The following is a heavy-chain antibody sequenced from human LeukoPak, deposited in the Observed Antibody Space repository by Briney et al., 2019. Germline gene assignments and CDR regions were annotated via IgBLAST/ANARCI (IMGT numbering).Heavy chain of an antibody. CDR1: GFTFSSYG. V-gene: IGHV3-33*01. J-gene: IGHJ4*02. CDR3: ARGHLYSSGWYDY. CDR2: IWYDGSNK. D-gene: IGHD6-19*01. Sequence: GGSLRLSCAASGFTFSSYGMHWVRQALGKGLEWVAVIWYDGSNKYYADSVKGRFTISRDNSKNTLYLQMNSLRAEDTAVYYCARGHLYSSGWYDYWGQGTLVTVSS.